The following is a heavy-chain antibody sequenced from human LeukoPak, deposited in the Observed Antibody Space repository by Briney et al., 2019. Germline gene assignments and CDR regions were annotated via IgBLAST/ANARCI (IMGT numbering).Heavy chain of an antibody. CDR1: GGSFSGYY. CDR3: TRDIAICWFFL. D-gene: IGHD3-9*01. CDR2: INHSGST. V-gene: IGHV4-34*01. Sequence: PSETLSLTCAVYGGSFSGYYWSWIRQPPGKGLEWIGEINHSGSTNYNPSLKSRVTISVDTSKNQFSLKLSSVTAADTAVYYCTRDIAICWFFLWGQGTLLTVSS. J-gene: IGHJ4*02.